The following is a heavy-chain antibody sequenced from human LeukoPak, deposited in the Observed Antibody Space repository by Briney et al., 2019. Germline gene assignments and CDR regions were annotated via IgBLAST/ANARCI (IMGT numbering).Heavy chain of an antibody. CDR3: AKGLFCSSANCDVFGP. CDR2: IYHNGSP. J-gene: IGHJ5*02. V-gene: IGHV4-38-2*02. CDR1: GDSISSGYY. D-gene: IGHD2-2*01. Sequence: SETLSLTCNVSGDSISSGYYWGWIRQPPGKGLEWIGNIYHNGSPYYNPSLKGRVTMSVDTSKNHFSLRLTSVTAADTAVYYCAKGLFCSSANCDVFGPWCQGTLVTVPS.